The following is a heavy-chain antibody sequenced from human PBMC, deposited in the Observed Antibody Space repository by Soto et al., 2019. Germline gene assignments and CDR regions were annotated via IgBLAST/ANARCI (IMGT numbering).Heavy chain of an antibody. J-gene: IGHJ6*02. CDR2: INHSGST. CDR1: GGSFSGYY. V-gene: IGHV4-34*01. CDR3: ARGRYSYGWDYYYGMDV. Sequence: SETLSLTCAVYGGSFSGYYWSWIRQPPGKGLEWIGEINHSGSTNYNPSLKSRVTISVDTSKNQFSLKLSSVTAADTAVYYCARGRYSYGWDYYYGMDVWGQGTTVTVSS. D-gene: IGHD5-18*01.